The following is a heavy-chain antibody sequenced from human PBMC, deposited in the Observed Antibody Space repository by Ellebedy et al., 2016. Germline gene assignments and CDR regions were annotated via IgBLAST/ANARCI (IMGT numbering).Heavy chain of an antibody. J-gene: IGHJ4*02. CDR2: ISSSSSTI. V-gene: IGHV3-48*01. CDR1: GFTFSSYS. Sequence: GGSLRLXCAASGFTFSSYSMNWVRQAPGKGLEWVSYISSSSSTIYYADSVKGRFTISRDNSKNTLYLQMNSLRAEDTAVYYCARAAMVIRAPDYWGQGTLVTVSS. D-gene: IGHD5-18*01. CDR3: ARAAMVIRAPDY.